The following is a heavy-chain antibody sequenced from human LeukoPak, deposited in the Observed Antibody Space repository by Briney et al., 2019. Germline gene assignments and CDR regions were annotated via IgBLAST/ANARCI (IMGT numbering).Heavy chain of an antibody. V-gene: IGHV3-11*04. CDR2: ISSSGSTI. Sequence: GGSLRLSCAASGFTFSDYYMSCIRQAPGKGLEWVSYISSSGSTIYYADSVKGRFTISRDNSKNTLYLQMNSLRAEDTAVYYCAKAPPGIAVADLDYWGQGTLVTVSS. D-gene: IGHD6-19*01. CDR3: AKAPPGIAVADLDY. CDR1: GFTFSDYY. J-gene: IGHJ4*02.